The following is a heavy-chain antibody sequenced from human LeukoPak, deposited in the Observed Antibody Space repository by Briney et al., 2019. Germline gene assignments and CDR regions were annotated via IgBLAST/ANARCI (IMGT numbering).Heavy chain of an antibody. CDR2: IRTDGTIT. CDR3: AREGTGSYMDV. Sequence: PGGSLRLSCAASGFTFSSYWMHWVRRAPGKGLMWISRIRTDGTITTYADSVKGRFSISRDNAKNTLYLQVNSLRVEDTAVYYCAREGTGSYMDVWGKGTTDTVPS. V-gene: IGHV3-74*03. CDR1: GFTFSSYW. J-gene: IGHJ6*03. D-gene: IGHD1/OR15-1a*01.